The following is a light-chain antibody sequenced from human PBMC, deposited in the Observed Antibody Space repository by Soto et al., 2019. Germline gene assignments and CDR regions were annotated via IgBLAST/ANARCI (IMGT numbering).Light chain of an antibody. J-gene: IGKJ1*01. V-gene: IGKV1-5*03. CDR1: QSVGSW. CDR3: QQYGSSSPWT. CDR2: KAS. Sequence: DIQMTQSPSTLSASVGDRVTITCRASQSVGSWLAWYQQKPGKAPKLLIYKASSLESGVPSRFSGSGSGTEFSLTIRSRQPDDFASYHCQQYGSSSPWTFGQGTKVEIK.